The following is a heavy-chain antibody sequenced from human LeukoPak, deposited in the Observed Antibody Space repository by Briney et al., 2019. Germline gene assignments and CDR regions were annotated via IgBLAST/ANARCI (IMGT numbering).Heavy chain of an antibody. CDR1: GGSISSGAYY. CDR3: ATVVPAARTQEDF. CDR2: IYHSGST. J-gene: IGHJ4*02. D-gene: IGHD2-2*01. V-gene: IGHV4-30-2*01. Sequence: PSQTLSLTCTVSGGSISSGAYYWSWIRQPPGKGLEWIGYIYHSGSTYYNPSLKSRVTISVDRSKNQFSLKLSSVTAADTAVYYCATVVPAARTQEDFWGQGTLVTVSS.